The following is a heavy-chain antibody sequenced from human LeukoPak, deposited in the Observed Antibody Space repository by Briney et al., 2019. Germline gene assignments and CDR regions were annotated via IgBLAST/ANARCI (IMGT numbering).Heavy chain of an antibody. V-gene: IGHV4-30-2*01. CDR1: GGSISSGGYS. CDR2: IYHSGST. J-gene: IGHJ4*02. CDR3: ARAPDCSGGSYYAGYYDY. D-gene: IGHD2-15*01. Sequence: SQTLSLTCAVSGGSISSGGYSWSWIRQPPGKGLEWIGYIYHSGSTYYNPSLKSRVTISADRSKNQFSLKLSSVTAADTAVYYCARAPDCSGGSYYAGYYDYWGQGTLVTVSS.